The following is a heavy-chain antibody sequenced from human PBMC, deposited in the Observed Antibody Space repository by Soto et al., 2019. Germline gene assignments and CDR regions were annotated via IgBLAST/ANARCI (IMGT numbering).Heavy chain of an antibody. J-gene: IGHJ3*02. CDR1: GGTFSSYA. CDR3: ARDAGEPSIAAAGTNAFDI. V-gene: IGHV1-69*12. CDR2: IIPIFGTE. D-gene: IGHD6-13*01. Sequence: QVQLVQSGAEVKKPGSSVKVSCKASGGTFSSYAISWVRQAPGQGLEWMGGIIPIFGTENYAQKFQGRVTITADESTSQAYMELSSLRSEDTAVYYCARDAGEPSIAAAGTNAFDIWGQGTMVTFSS.